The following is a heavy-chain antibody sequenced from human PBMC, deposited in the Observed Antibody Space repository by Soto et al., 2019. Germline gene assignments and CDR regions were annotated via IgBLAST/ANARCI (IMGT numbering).Heavy chain of an antibody. D-gene: IGHD2-15*01. J-gene: IGHJ4*02. Sequence: ETLSLTCTVSGGSMSSYYWTWLRQSPGRGLEWIGYISYSGSTYYNPSLKSRVTISADTSKNQFSLRMNSMIAADTAVYYCARADPDASVGYWGQGTLVTVSS. CDR1: GGSMSSYY. CDR3: ARADPDASVGY. CDR2: ISYSGST. V-gene: IGHV4-59*01.